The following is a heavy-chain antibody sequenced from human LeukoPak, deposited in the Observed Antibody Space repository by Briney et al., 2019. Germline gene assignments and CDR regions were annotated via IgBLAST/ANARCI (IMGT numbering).Heavy chain of an antibody. CDR3: ARAYSETYGLGYYYMDV. V-gene: IGHV3-21*01. CDR2: ISSSSSYI. J-gene: IGHJ6*03. D-gene: IGHD1-26*01. CDR1: GFTFNTYN. Sequence: GGSLRLSCAASGFTFNTYNMNWVRQAPGKGLEWVSSISSSSSYIYYADSVKGRFTISRDNAKNSLYLQMNSLRAEDTAVYYCARAYSETYGLGYYYMDVWGKGTTVTISS.